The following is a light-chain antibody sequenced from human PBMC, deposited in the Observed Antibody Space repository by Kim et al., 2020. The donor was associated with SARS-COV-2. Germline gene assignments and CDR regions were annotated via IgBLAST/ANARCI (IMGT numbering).Light chain of an antibody. V-gene: IGLV3-9*01. Sequence: GARGRTARITGGGNNIGSKNVHGYEQKPGQAPVMVIYRDSNRPSGIPERFSGSNSGNTATLTISRAQAGDEADYYCQVWDSSTVVFGGGTKLTVL. CDR3: QVWDSSTVV. CDR2: RDS. CDR1: NIGSKN. J-gene: IGLJ3*02.